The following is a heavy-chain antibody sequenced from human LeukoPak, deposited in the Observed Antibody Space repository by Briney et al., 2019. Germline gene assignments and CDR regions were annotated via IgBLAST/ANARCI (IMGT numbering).Heavy chain of an antibody. D-gene: IGHD4-11*01. Sequence: GGSLRLSCEASGFSFSSYGFHWVRQAPGQGLEWVSAISSDGKNIHYADSVKGRFTITRDNSKNTVYLEMSSLRAEDTAVYYCTRALPQTTLKAAGFDDLGQGTLGNLSS. CDR1: GFSFSSYG. CDR2: ISSDGKNI. V-gene: IGHV3-33*01. J-gene: IGHJ4*02. CDR3: TRALPQTTLKAAGFDD.